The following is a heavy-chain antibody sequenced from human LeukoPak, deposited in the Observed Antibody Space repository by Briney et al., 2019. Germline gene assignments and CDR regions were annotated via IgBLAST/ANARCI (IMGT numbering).Heavy chain of an antibody. Sequence: PGGSLRLSCAASGFSFSNYAMSWVRQAPGKGLGWVSVTSGIGGTTYYAEFVKGRFTISRDNSKNTLSLQMNSLRAEDTAIYYCAKHSSGNYFDAHYFDSWGQGTLVTVSS. J-gene: IGHJ4*02. D-gene: IGHD3-22*01. CDR1: GFSFSNYA. CDR3: AKHSSGNYFDAHYFDS. V-gene: IGHV3-23*01. CDR2: TSGIGGTT.